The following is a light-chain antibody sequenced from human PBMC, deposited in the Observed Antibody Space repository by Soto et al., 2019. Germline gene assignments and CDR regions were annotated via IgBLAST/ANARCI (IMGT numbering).Light chain of an antibody. V-gene: IGKV3-20*01. CDR2: GAS. CDR1: ETIRGL. Sequence: EIVLTQSPATLSLSPGERATLSCRASETIRGLLAWYQQRPGQPPRLLIYGASSRATGIPDRFSGSGSGTDFTLTISRLEPEDFAVYYCQQYGSSPPITFGQGTRLEI. J-gene: IGKJ5*01. CDR3: QQYGSSPPIT.